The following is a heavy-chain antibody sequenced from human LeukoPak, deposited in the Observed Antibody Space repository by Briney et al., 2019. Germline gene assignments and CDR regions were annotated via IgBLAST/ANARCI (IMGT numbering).Heavy chain of an antibody. J-gene: IGHJ6*02. D-gene: IGHD3/OR15-3a*01. CDR2: ISSSSSYI. CDR1: GFTFSSYS. Sequence: PGGSLRLSCAASGFTFSSYSMNWVRQAPGKGLEWVSSISSSSSYIYYADSVKGRFTISRDNAKNSLYLQMNSLRAEDTAVYYCARALNPGDWLSLVGMDVWGQGTTVTVSS. CDR3: ARALNPGDWLSLVGMDV. V-gene: IGHV3-21*01.